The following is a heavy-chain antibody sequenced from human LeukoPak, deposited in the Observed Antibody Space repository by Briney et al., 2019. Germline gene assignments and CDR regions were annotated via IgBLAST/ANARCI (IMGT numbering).Heavy chain of an antibody. D-gene: IGHD5-18*01. V-gene: IGHV4-34*01. J-gene: IGHJ4*02. CDR1: GGSFSGYY. CDR3: ASSTPWIQLWYGRDY. Sequence: SETLSLTCAVHGGSFSGYYWRWIRQPPGEGLEWIGEINHSGSTNYNPSLKSRVTISVDTSKNQFSLKLSSVTAADTAVYYCASSTPWIQLWYGRDYWGQGTLVTVSS. CDR2: INHSGST.